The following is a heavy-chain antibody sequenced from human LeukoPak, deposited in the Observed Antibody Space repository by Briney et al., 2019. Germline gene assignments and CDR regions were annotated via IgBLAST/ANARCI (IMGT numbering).Heavy chain of an antibody. J-gene: IGHJ6*02. CDR1: VYTFTSYG. CDR3: ARGTPYSSGWYGYYYYYGMDV. D-gene: IGHD6-19*01. V-gene: IGHV1-18*01. CDR2: ISAYNGNT. Sequence: GASVKVSCKASVYTFTSYGISWVRQAPGQGLKWMGWISAYNGNTNYAQKLQGRVTMTTDTSTSTAYMELRSLRSDNTAVYYCARGTPYSSGWYGYYYYYGMDVWGQGTTVTVSS.